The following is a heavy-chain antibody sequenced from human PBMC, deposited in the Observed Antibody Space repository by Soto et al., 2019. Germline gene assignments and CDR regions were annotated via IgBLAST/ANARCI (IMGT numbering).Heavy chain of an antibody. V-gene: IGHV1-8*01. Sequence: ASVKVSCTASGSTFTTYDISWVRQATGQGLEWMGWMNPYSGNTGYAQKFQGRVTVTRNTSISTVYMELSGLRPDDTAVYYCARRKERSGPHYFDYWGQGSQVTAPQ. D-gene: IGHD6-25*01. CDR1: GSTFTTYD. J-gene: IGHJ4*02. CDR2: MNPYSGNT. CDR3: ARRKERSGPHYFDY.